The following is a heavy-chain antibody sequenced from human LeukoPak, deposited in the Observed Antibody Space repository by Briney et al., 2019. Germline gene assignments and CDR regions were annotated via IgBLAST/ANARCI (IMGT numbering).Heavy chain of an antibody. J-gene: IGHJ6*03. CDR1: GGSISSGSYY. CDR2: IYTSGST. Sequence: SETLSLTCTVSGGSISSGSYYWSWIRQPAGKGLEWIGRIYTSGSTNYNPSLKSRVTISVDTSKNQFSLKLSSVTAADTAVYYCARVPLYDFWSGHLPPYYYMDVRGKGTTVTVSS. CDR3: ARVPLYDFWSGHLPPYYYMDV. V-gene: IGHV4-61*02. D-gene: IGHD3-3*01.